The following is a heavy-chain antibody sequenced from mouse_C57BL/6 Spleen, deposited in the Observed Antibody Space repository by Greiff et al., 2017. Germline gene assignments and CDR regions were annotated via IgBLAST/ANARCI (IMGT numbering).Heavy chain of an antibody. V-gene: IGHV5-17*01. D-gene: IGHD2-4*01. J-gene: IGHJ1*03. CDR1: GFTFSDYG. CDR2: ISSGSSTI. Sequence: EVMLVESGGGLVKPGGSLKLSCAASGFTFSDYGMHWVRQAPEKGLEWVAYISSGSSTIYYADTVKGRFTISRDNAKNTLFLQMTSLRCEDTAMYYCAGRYYDYDDCYFDVCGTGRTVTVSS. CDR3: AGRYYDYDDCYFDV.